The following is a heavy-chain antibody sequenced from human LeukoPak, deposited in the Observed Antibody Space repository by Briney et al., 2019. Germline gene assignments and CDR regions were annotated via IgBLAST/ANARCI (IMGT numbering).Heavy chain of an antibody. CDR3: ARDPDHSYDY. V-gene: IGHV1-2*02. CDR2: ISPTSGGT. Sequence: ASVKVSCKASGYTFSGYYLHWVRQAPGQGLEWMGWISPTSGGTNYAQKFQGRVTMTRDTSISTAYMELSRLRSDDTALYYCARDPDHSYDYWGQGTLVTVSS. J-gene: IGHJ4*02. CDR1: GYTFSGYY.